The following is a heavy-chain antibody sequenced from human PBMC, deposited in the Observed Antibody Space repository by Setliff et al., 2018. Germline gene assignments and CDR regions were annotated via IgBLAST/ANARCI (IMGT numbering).Heavy chain of an antibody. CDR1: GYSFTSYY. D-gene: IGHD3-9*01. V-gene: IGHV1-46*01. CDR3: ARDPTTYYDILTGSSSRRYGMDV. J-gene: IGHJ6*02. CDR2: INPSGGST. Sequence: GESLKISCKGSGYSFTSYYMHWVRQAPGQGLEWMGIINPSGGSTSYAQKFQGRVTMTRDTSTSTVYMELSSLRSEDTAVYYCARDPTTYYDILTGSSSRRYGMDVWGQGTTVTVSS.